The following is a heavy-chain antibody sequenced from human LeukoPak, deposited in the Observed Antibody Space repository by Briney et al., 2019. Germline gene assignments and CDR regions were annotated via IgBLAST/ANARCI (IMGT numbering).Heavy chain of an antibody. V-gene: IGHV4-59*11. CDR3: ARGNGYHYY. D-gene: IGHD5-24*01. CDR1: GASISSHY. CDR2: IHYSGIP. Sequence: SETLSLTCTVSGASISSHYWSWIRQPPGKGLEWIGYIHYSGIPNYNPALKSRVTISVDTPKNQFSLKLSSVAAADTAVYYCARGNGYHYYWGQGTLVTVSS. J-gene: IGHJ4*02.